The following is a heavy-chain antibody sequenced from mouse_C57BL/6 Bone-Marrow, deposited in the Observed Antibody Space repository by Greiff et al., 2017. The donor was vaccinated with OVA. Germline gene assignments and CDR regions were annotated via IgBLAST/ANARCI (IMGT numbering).Heavy chain of an antibody. CDR1: GYAFTNYL. V-gene: IGHV1-54*01. Sequence: VQLQQSGAELVRPGTSVKVSCKASGYAFTNYLIEWVKQRPGQGLEWIGVINPGSGGTNYNEKFKGKATLTADKSSSTAYKQLSRLTSEDSAVYFCARLWLRDAIAYWGQGTSVTVSA. CDR3: ARLWLRDAIAY. CDR2: INPGSGGT. J-gene: IGHJ4*01. D-gene: IGHD2-2*01.